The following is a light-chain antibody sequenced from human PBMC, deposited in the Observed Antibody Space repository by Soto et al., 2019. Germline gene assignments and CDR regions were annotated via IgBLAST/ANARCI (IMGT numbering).Light chain of an antibody. CDR1: TGDIGAFNY. CDR3: SSFAGTNSFV. CDR2: EVT. J-gene: IGLJ1*01. V-gene: IGLV2-8*01. Sequence: QSALTQPPSASGSPGQSVTISCTGTTGDIGAFNYVSWYQQRPVKAPKLIIYEVTRRPSGVPDRIFASMSDTTASLTVSGLQAEDEADYYCSSFAGTNSFVFGTGTKVTVL.